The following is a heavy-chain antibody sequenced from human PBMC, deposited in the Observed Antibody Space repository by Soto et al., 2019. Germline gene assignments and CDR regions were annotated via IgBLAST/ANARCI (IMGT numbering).Heavy chain of an antibody. CDR2: IYYSGST. J-gene: IGHJ4*02. CDR1: GGSISSGDYY. V-gene: IGHV4-30-4*01. D-gene: IGHD5-18*01. Sequence: PSETLSLTCTVSGGSISSGDYYWSWIRQPPGKGLEWIGYIYYSGSTYYNPSLKSRVSISVDTSKNQFSLKLSSVTAADTAVYYCARSPFYSYPYYFDYWGQGTLVTVSS. CDR3: ARSPFYSYPYYFDY.